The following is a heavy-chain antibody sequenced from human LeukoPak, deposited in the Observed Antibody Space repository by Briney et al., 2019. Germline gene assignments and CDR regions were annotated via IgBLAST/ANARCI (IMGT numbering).Heavy chain of an antibody. D-gene: IGHD5-24*01. J-gene: IGHJ4*02. Sequence: SETLSLTCAVYGVSFSGYYWSWIRQHPGKGLEWIGYIYYSGSTYYNPSLKSRVTISVDTSKNQFSLKLSSVTAADTAVYYCARDPSRGRGLDYWGQGTLVTVSS. CDR1: GVSFSGYY. CDR2: IYYSGST. V-gene: IGHV4-31*11. CDR3: ARDPSRGRGLDY.